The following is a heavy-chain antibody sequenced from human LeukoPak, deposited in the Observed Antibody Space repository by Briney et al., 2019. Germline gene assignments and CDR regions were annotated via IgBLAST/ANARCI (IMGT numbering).Heavy chain of an antibody. CDR2: ISSSGSTI. D-gene: IGHD2-15*01. V-gene: IGHV3-11*04. CDR3: ARDGYCSGGSCYSGGTSPIDY. Sequence: GGSLRLSCAASGFTFSDYYMSWIRQAPGKGLEWVSYISSSGSTIYYADSVKGRFTISRDNAKNPLYLQMNSLRAEDTAVYYCARDGYCSGGSCYSGGTSPIDYWGQGTLVTVSS. J-gene: IGHJ4*02. CDR1: GFTFSDYY.